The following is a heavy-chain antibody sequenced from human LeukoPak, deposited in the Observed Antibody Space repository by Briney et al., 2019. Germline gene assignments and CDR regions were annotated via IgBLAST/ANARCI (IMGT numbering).Heavy chain of an antibody. D-gene: IGHD6-13*01. CDR2: ISGSGGST. V-gene: IGHV3-23*01. J-gene: IGHJ4*02. CDR1: GFTFSSYA. Sequence: PGGSLRLSCAASGFTFSSYAMSWVRQAPGKGVEWVSAISGSGGSTYYADSVKGRFTISRDNSKNTLYLQMNSLRAEDTAVYYCAKDNGYSSTREDYWGQGTLVTVSS. CDR3: AKDNGYSSTREDY.